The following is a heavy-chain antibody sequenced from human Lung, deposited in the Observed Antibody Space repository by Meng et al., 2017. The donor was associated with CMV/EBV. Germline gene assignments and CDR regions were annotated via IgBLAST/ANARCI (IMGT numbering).Heavy chain of an antibody. Sequence: QVQLVESGGGVVQPGGSLRLSCAASGFTFSRSPMYWVRQTPGKILEWVAVISWDGKNKYYADSVKGRFTLSRDNSKNTLNLQMNSLKDDDTAVYYCARDGPRTGFIDHWGQGTLFTVSS. D-gene: IGHD2-8*02. CDR2: ISWDGKNK. CDR3: ARDGPRTGFIDH. V-gene: IGHV3-30*04. CDR1: GFTFSRSP. J-gene: IGHJ4*02.